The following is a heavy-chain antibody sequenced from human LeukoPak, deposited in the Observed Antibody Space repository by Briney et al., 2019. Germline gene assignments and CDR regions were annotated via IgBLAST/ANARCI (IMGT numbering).Heavy chain of an antibody. CDR1: GGTFSSYA. Sequence: VASVKVSCKASGGTFSSYAISWVRQAPGQGLEWMGGIIPIFGTANYAQKFQGRVTITADESTSTAYMELSSLRVEDTAVYYCARDHVEWFGESYLLDVWGKGTTVTISS. J-gene: IGHJ6*04. CDR2: IIPIFGTA. CDR3: ARDHVEWFGESYLLDV. D-gene: IGHD3-10*01. V-gene: IGHV1-69*01.